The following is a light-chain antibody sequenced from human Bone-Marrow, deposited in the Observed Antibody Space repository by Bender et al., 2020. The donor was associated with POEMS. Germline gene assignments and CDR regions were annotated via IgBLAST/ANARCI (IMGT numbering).Light chain of an antibody. CDR1: SSDVGTYKP. CDR2: EGN. CDR3: SSFTASTTYV. J-gene: IGLJ1*01. Sequence: QSALTQPASVSGSPGQSINISCTGISSDVGTYKPVSWYQHHPGKAPKLLISEGNKRPSGVSNRFSGSKSGNTASLTISGLQADDEADYYCSSFTASTTYVFGSGTKVTVL. V-gene: IGLV2-14*02.